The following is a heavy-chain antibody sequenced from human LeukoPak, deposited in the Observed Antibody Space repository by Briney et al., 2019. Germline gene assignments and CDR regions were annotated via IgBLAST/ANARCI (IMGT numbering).Heavy chain of an antibody. D-gene: IGHD6-13*01. Sequence: GRSLRLSCAASGFTFNDYTMHWVRQAPGKGLEWVSGISWNSGSIGYADSVKGRFTISRDNAKNSLHLQMNSLRAEGTALYYCAKIAALAPPDYWGQGILVTVSS. J-gene: IGHJ4*02. V-gene: IGHV3-9*01. CDR1: GFTFNDYT. CDR3: AKIAALAPPDY. CDR2: ISWNSGSI.